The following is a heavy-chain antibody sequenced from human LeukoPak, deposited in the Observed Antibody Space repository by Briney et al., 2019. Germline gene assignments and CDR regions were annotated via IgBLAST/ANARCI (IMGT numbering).Heavy chain of an antibody. CDR2: IYSGGST. D-gene: IGHD3-3*01. V-gene: IGHV3-53*01. J-gene: IGHJ6*02. CDR1: GFTFSSYG. Sequence: GRSLRLSCAASGFTFSSYGMHWVRQAPGKGLEWVSVIYSGGSTYYADSVKGRFTISRDNSKNTLYLQMNSLRAEDTAVYYRARDGTEDFWPDYYGMDVWGQGTTVTVSS. CDR3: ARDGTEDFWPDYYGMDV.